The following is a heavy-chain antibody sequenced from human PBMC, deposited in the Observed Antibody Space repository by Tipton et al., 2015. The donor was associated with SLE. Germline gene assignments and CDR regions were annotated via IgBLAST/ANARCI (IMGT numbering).Heavy chain of an antibody. D-gene: IGHD7-27*01. V-gene: IGHV3-9*01. Sequence: SLRLSCAASGFTFDDHAMHWVRQAPGKGLGWVSGISWNGGSIGYADSVKGRFTISRDNAKSSVYLQMNSLRAEDTALYYCAKDMGTTGEVDWYFGLWGRGTLVTVSS. CDR3: AKDMGTTGEVDWYFGL. CDR2: ISWNGGSI. CDR1: GFTFDDHA. J-gene: IGHJ2*01.